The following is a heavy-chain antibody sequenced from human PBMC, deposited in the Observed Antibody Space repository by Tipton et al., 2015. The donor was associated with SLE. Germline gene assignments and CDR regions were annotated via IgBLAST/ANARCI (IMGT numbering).Heavy chain of an antibody. CDR2: IYYSGST. J-gene: IGHJ4*02. D-gene: IGHD6-13*01. V-gene: IGHV4-61*05. Sequence: TLSLTCTVPGGSIGSSSYYWGWIRQPPGKGLEWIGYIYYSGSTNYNPSLKSRVTISVDTSKNQFSLKLSSVAAADTAVYYCARGIAAADGYWGQGTLVTVSS. CDR1: GGSIGSSSYY. CDR3: ARGIAAADGY.